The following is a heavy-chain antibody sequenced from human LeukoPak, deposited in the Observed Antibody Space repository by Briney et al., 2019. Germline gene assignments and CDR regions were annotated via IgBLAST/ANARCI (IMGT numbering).Heavy chain of an antibody. D-gene: IGHD6-19*01. CDR2: IYPRDSDI. CDR1: GYSFSTYW. Sequence: HGESLNISCKGSGYSFSTYWIGWVRQMPGRRLEWMGIIYPRDSDIRYSPSFQGQSTISTDKSISTAYLQWSSLKASDTAIYYCARGSSGYWFDPWGQGTLVTVSS. CDR3: ARGSSGYWFDP. J-gene: IGHJ5*02. V-gene: IGHV5-51*01.